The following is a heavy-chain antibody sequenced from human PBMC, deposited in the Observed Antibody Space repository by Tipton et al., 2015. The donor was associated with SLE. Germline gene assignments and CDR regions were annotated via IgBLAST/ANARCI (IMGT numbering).Heavy chain of an antibody. D-gene: IGHD1-26*01. Sequence: SLRLSCAASGFTFSGYAMHWVRQAPGKGLEWVAVISHDGSNKYYADSVKGRFTISRDNAKNSLYLQMNSLRGEDTAIYYCATGNLVGGFDHWGQGTLVTVSS. CDR1: GFTFSGYA. V-gene: IGHV3-30*04. CDR3: ATGNLVGGFDH. CDR2: ISHDGSNK. J-gene: IGHJ4*02.